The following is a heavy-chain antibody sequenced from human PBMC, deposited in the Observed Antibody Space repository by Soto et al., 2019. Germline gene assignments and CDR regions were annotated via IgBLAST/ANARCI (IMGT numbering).Heavy chain of an antibody. CDR2: IWYDGLRQ. CDR1: GFTLHNYG. J-gene: IGHJ4*02. D-gene: IGHD2-15*01. CDR3: VRESTPPFFDS. Sequence: PVGSLRLSCVGSGFTLHNYGVHWVRQAPGKGLEWVALIWYDGLRQTYADSVRGRFTISRDSSTNTIYLQMSSPRAEDTATYFCVRESTPPFFDSWGQGTPVTVSS. V-gene: IGHV3-33*01.